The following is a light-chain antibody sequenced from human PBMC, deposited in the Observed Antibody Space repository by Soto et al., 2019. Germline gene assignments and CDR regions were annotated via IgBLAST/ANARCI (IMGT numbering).Light chain of an antibody. CDR2: TLS. CDR3: MQRPEFPVT. J-gene: IGKJ4*01. V-gene: IGKV2-40*01. CDR1: QSLLDSDDGTPY. Sequence: DIVMTQTPLSLPVPPGAPASIXXRPXQSLLDSDDGTPYVDGDLQKPGTSPQXXRDTLSYRASGGPDTFSGRGSGTDFTLKSSRVDAEDVGVYFCMQRPEFPVTFGEGTKVEIK.